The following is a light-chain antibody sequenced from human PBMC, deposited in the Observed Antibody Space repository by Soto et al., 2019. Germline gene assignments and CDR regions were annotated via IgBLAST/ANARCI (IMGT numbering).Light chain of an antibody. Sequence: DIQMTQSPSSLSGSAGDRVTITCRASQSISSYLNWYQQKPGKAPKVLMYGTSILQTGVSSRFSGSGSGTDFTLTINSLQPEDFATYYCQQSYSTPWTFGQGTKVEIK. J-gene: IGKJ1*01. CDR2: GTS. CDR3: QQSYSTPWT. CDR1: QSISSY. V-gene: IGKV1-39*01.